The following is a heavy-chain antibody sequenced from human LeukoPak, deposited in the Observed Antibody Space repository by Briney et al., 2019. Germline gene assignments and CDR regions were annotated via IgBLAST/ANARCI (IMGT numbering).Heavy chain of an antibody. CDR1: GFTFSRHV. V-gene: IGHV3-30*01. Sequence: GGSLRLSCAASGFTFSRHVMHWVRQAPGKGLEWVASISYDGNNKFYADSVKGRFTISRDNSRNTLYLQMNSLRGEDAAVYSCAREGIPTGPYYYFYYMDVWGKGTAVAVSS. CDR3: AREGIPTGPYYYFYYMDV. J-gene: IGHJ6*03. D-gene: IGHD3-10*01. CDR2: ISYDGNNK.